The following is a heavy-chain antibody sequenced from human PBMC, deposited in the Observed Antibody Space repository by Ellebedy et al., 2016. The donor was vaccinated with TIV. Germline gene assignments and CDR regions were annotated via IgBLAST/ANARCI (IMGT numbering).Heavy chain of an antibody. V-gene: IGHV5-51*01. CDR2: IYPGDSDT. CDR1: GYSFTSYW. CDR3: ARPGGYGYDVITETAYYFDY. D-gene: IGHD5-18*01. J-gene: IGHJ4*02. Sequence: GESLKISCKGSGYSFTSYWIGWVRQMPGKGLEWMGIIYPGDSDTRYSPSFQGQVTISADKSISTAYLQWSSLKASDTAMYYCARPGGYGYDVITETAYYFDYWGQGTLVTVSS.